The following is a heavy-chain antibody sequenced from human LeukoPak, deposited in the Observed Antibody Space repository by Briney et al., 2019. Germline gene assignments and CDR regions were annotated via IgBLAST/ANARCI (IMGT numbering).Heavy chain of an antibody. Sequence: SETLSLTCSVSGGSMRNCYWSWIWQPPGKGLEWIGYIHYSGSTNYNPSLKSRVTTSLDTSKNQFSLKLSSVTAADTAMYYCARSAWGYAFDIWGQGTMVTVSS. CDR2: IHYSGST. D-gene: IGHD3-16*01. V-gene: IGHV4-59*01. CDR1: GGSMRNCY. CDR3: ARSAWGYAFDI. J-gene: IGHJ3*02.